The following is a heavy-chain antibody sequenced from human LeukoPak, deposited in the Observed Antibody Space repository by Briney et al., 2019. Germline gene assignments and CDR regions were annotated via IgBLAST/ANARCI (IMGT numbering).Heavy chain of an antibody. CDR2: IIPIFGTS. CDR1: GGSFNAYA. J-gene: IGHJ4*02. CDR3: ARGLDPSMETACDY. Sequence: GSSVKVSCKASGGSFNAYAISWVRQAPGQGLEWMGGIIPIFGTSNYAQKLQGRVTISTDESASTAYMEVSSLRSEDTAIYYCARGLDPSMETACDYWGQGTLVTVSS. D-gene: IGHD5-18*01. V-gene: IGHV1-69*05.